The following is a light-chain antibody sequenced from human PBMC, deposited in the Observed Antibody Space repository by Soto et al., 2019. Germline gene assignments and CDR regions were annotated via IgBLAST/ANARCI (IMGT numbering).Light chain of an antibody. CDR2: EVS. J-gene: IGLJ2*01. Sequence: QSALTQPASVSGSPGQSITISCTGSSSDIGKYNLVSWYQQHSGNAPPLILYEVSSRPSGVPTRFTGSKSGNTASLTISGLQSEDEADYYCCSNVGVYTVVFGGGTNVTVL. V-gene: IGLV2-23*02. CDR1: SSDIGKYNL. CDR3: CSNVGVYTVV.